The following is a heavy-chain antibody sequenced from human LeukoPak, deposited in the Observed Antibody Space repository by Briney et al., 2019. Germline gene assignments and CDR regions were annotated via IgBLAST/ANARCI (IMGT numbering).Heavy chain of an antibody. V-gene: IGHV4-59*01. CDR3: ARGRRSDWYGGFDY. Sequence: SETLSLTCTVSDGSISSYYWSWIRQPPGKGLEWIGYNYYSWSTNYNPSLKSRVTISVDTSKNQVSLKLSSVTAADTAVYYCARGRRSDWYGGFDYWGQGTLVTVSS. D-gene: IGHD6-19*01. J-gene: IGHJ4*02. CDR1: DGSISSYY. CDR2: NYYSWST.